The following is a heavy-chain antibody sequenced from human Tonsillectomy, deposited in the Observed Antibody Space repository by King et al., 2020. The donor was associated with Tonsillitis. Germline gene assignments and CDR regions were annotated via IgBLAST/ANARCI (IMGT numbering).Heavy chain of an antibody. CDR2: INPNSGGT. J-gene: IGHJ1*01. V-gene: IGHV1-2*02. CDR3: AREGGGGYYDSSGYVPAEYFQH. CDR1: GYTFTGYY. D-gene: IGHD3-22*01. Sequence: QLVQSGAEVKKPGASVKVSCKASGYTFTGYYMHWVRQAPGQGLEWMGWINPNSGGTNYAQKFQGRVTMTRDTSISTAYMELSRLRSDDTAVYYCAREGGGGYYDSSGYVPAEYFQHWGQGTLVTVSS.